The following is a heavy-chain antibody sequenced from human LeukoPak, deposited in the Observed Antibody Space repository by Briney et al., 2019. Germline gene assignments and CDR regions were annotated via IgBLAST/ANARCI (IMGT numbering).Heavy chain of an antibody. CDR3: AVDTAMSYWYFDL. J-gene: IGHJ2*01. CDR1: GYTLTELS. Sequence: ASVKVSFKVSGYTLTELSMHWVRQAPGEGLEWMGGSDPEDGETIYAQKFQGRVTLTEDTSADTAYMELSSLRSEDTAVYYCAVDTAMSYWYFDLWGRGTLVTVSS. D-gene: IGHD5-18*01. CDR2: SDPEDGET. V-gene: IGHV1-24*01.